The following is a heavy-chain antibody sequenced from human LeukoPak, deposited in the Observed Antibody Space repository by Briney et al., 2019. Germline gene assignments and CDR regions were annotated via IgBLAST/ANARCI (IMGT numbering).Heavy chain of an antibody. CDR2: FDPEDGET. CDR3: ATDLTRDKAITDAFDI. CDR1: GYTLTELS. V-gene: IGHV1-24*01. D-gene: IGHD5-12*01. J-gene: IGHJ3*02. Sequence: GASVKVSCKVSGYTLTELSMHWVRQAPGKGLEWMGGFDPEDGETIYAQKFQGRVTMTEDTSTDTAYMELSSLRSEDTAVYYCATDLTRDKAITDAFDIWGQGTMVTVSS.